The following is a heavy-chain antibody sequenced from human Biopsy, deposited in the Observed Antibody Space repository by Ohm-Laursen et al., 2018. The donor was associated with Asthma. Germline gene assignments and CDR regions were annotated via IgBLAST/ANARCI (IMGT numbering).Heavy chain of an antibody. V-gene: IGHV3-30*18. CDR1: GFTFSNYG. J-gene: IGHJ6*02. CDR3: AKDTEGRYDFWSGLSYNYYGMDV. CDR2: TSYDGSNK. D-gene: IGHD3-3*01. Sequence: SLRLSCAASGFTFSNYGMHWVRQAPGKGLARPAATSYDGSNKYSADSVKGRFTISRDNSKNTLYLQMNSLRAEDTAVYYCAKDTEGRYDFWSGLSYNYYGMDVWGQGTTVTVSS.